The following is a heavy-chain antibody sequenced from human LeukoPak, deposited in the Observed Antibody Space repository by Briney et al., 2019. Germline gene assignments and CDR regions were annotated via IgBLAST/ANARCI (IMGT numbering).Heavy chain of an antibody. D-gene: IGHD1-1*01. CDR1: GYTFTGYY. Sequence: ASVKVSCKASGYTFTGYYMHWVRQAPGQGLEWMGWISGYNGVTNYAQKFRGRVTMTTDTSTTTAYMELRSLTSDDTAMYFCARDDTSTWRENWGQGTLVTVSS. J-gene: IGHJ4*02. CDR2: ISGYNGVT. CDR3: ARDDTSTWREN. V-gene: IGHV1-18*04.